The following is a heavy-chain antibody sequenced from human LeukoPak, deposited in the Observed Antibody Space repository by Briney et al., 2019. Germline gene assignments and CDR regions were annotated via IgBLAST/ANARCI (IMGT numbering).Heavy chain of an antibody. Sequence: PGGSLRLSCAASGFTFSNYEMNWVRQAPGKGLEWVSYISSSGSTIYYADSVKGRFTTSRDNAKNSLYLQMNSLRAEDTAVYYCAQIYTYGSSQFDYWGQGTLVTVSS. CDR3: AQIYTYGSSQFDY. J-gene: IGHJ4*02. D-gene: IGHD5-18*01. V-gene: IGHV3-48*03. CDR2: ISSSGSTI. CDR1: GFTFSNYE.